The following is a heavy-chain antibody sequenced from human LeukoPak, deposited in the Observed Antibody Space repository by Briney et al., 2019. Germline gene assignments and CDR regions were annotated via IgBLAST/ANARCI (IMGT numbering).Heavy chain of an antibody. J-gene: IGHJ3*02. V-gene: IGHV4-34*01. CDR3: ASPCEQWLATDAFDI. CDR1: GGSFSGYY. Sequence: SETLSLTCAVYGGSFSGYYWSWIRQPPGKGLEWIGEINHSGSTNYNPSLKSRVTISVDTSKNQFSLKLSSVTAADTAVYYCASPCEQWLATDAFDIWGQGTMVTVSS. CDR2: INHSGST. D-gene: IGHD6-19*01.